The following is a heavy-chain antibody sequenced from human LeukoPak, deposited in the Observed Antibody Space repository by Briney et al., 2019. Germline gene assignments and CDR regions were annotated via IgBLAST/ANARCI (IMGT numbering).Heavy chain of an antibody. Sequence: AGGSLRLSCAASGFTFSSYGMHWVRQAPGKGLEWVAVISYDGSNKYYADSVKGRFTISRDNSKNTLYLQMYSLRAEDTAVYYCAKAKLRYFDWCDYWGQGTLVTVSS. CDR1: GFTFSSYG. CDR2: ISYDGSNK. D-gene: IGHD3-9*01. V-gene: IGHV3-30*18. CDR3: AKAKLRYFDWCDY. J-gene: IGHJ4*02.